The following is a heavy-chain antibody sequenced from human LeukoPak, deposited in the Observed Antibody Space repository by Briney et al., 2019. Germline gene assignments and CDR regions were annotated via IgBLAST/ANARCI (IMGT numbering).Heavy chain of an antibody. V-gene: IGHV1-18*01. CDR2: ISAYNGNT. CDR3: AREGSDYDILTGYYIAEPYDY. J-gene: IGHJ4*02. D-gene: IGHD3-9*01. CDR1: GYTFTSYG. Sequence: GASVKVSCKASGYTFTSYGISWARQAPGQGLEWMGWISAYNGNTNYAQKLQGRVTMTTDTSTSTAYMELRSLRSDDTAVYYCAREGSDYDILTGYYIAEPYDYWGQGTLVTVSS.